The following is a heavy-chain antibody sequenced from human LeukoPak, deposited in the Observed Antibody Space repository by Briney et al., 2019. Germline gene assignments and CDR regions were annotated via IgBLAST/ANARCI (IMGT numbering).Heavy chain of an antibody. Sequence: GGSLRLSCAAFGFTFSNYAMHWVRQAPGKGLEYVSAISSNGGTTYYANSVRGRFTISRDNSKNTLYLQMNSLRAEDTAIYYCARDERLLSFLKWGQGTLVTVSS. CDR1: GFTFSNYA. CDR2: ISSNGGTT. J-gene: IGHJ4*02. D-gene: IGHD3-3*01. V-gene: IGHV3-64*01. CDR3: ARDERLLSFLK.